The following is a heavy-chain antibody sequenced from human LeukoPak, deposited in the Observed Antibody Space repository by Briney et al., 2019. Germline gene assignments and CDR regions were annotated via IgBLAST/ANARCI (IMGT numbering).Heavy chain of an antibody. CDR3: ARHDYGDYEDASDI. CDR2: IYYSGST. CDR1: GGSISSSSYY. D-gene: IGHD4-17*01. J-gene: IGHJ3*02. V-gene: IGHV4-39*01. Sequence: PSETLSLTCTVSGGSISSSSYYWGWIRQPPGKGLEWIGSIYYSGSTYYNPSLKSRVTISVDTSKNQFSLKLSSVTAADTAVYYCARHDYGDYEDASDIWGQGTMVTVSP.